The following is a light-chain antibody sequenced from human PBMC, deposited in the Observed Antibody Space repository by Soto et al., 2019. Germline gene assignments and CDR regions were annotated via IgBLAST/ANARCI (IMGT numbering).Light chain of an antibody. J-gene: IGKJ4*01. Sequence: EIVLTQSPATLSLSPGNRATLSCRASESVSRYLAWYQQKPGQAPRLLIYDASNRATGIPARFSGSGSGTDFSLTITSLEPEDVAGYYCQQRSSWPCTFGGGTKVEIK. CDR2: DAS. CDR3: QQRSSWPCT. V-gene: IGKV3-11*01. CDR1: ESVSRY.